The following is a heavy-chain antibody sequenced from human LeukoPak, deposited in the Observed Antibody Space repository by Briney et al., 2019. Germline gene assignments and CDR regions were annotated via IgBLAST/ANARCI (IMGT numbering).Heavy chain of an antibody. D-gene: IGHD6-19*01. CDR3: AREWGGYSSGWYRPSYYYGMDV. J-gene: IGHJ6*02. CDR1: GGTFSSYA. Sequence: SVKVSCKASGGTFSSYAISWVRQAPGQGLEWMGGIIPIFGTANYAQKFQGRVTFTADESTSTAYMELSSLRSEDTAVYYCAREWGGYSSGWYRPSYYYGMDVWGQGTTVTVSS. V-gene: IGHV1-69*01. CDR2: IIPIFGTA.